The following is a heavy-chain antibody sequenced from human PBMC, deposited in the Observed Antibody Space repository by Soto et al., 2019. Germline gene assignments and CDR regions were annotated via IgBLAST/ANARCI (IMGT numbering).Heavy chain of an antibody. CDR1: GGSISSGGYY. Sequence: QVQLQESGPGLVKPSQTLSLTCTVSGGSISSGGYYWSWIRQHPGKGLEWIGYIYYSGSTYYNPSLKSRVTISVDTSKNQFSLKLSSVTAADTAVYYCARVSAPYGDYDIYYYYYGMDVWGQGTTVTVSS. CDR3: ARVSAPYGDYDIYYYYYGMDV. J-gene: IGHJ6*02. V-gene: IGHV4-31*03. D-gene: IGHD4-17*01. CDR2: IYYSGST.